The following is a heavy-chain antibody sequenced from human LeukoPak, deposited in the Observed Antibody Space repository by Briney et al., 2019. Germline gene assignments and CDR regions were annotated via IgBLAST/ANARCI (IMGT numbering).Heavy chain of an antibody. J-gene: IGHJ4*02. CDR2: IYHSGSS. Sequence: SETLSRTAAVSGGSSSSDNWGSWVRQPPGKGMEWIGEIYHSGSSNYNPSLRTRVTRAVDKSKNQFSLRRSTLAAAATSVYSCARIRYCKHRGPDLGLYYFDYWGQGTLVTVSP. D-gene: IGHD2/OR15-2a*01. CDR1: GGSSSSDNW. CDR3: ARIRYCKHRGPDLGLYYFDY. V-gene: IGHV4-4*02.